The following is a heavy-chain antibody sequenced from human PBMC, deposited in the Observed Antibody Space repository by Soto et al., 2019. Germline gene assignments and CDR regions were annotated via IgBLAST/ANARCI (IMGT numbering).Heavy chain of an antibody. V-gene: IGHV1-46*03. CDR2: INPSGGST. CDR1: GYTFTSYY. CDR3: ARGIAATTNYYYYMDV. D-gene: IGHD6-13*01. Sequence: EASVKVSCKASGYTFTSYYMHWVRQAPGQGLEWMGIINPSGGSTSYAQKFQGRVTMTRDTSTSTVYMELSSLRSEDTAVYYCARGIAATTNYYYYMDVWGKGTTVTVSS. J-gene: IGHJ6*03.